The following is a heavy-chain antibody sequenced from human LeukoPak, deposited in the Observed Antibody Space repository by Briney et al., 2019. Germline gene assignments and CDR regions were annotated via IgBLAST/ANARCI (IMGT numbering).Heavy chain of an antibody. Sequence: GGSLRLSCAASGFTFSSYGMHWVRQAPGKGLEWVAFIRYDGSNKYYADSVKGRFTISRDNSKNTLYLQMNSLRAEDTAVYYCAKGGRYCSGGSCYTPAYYYYYMDVWGKGTTVTVSS. D-gene: IGHD2-15*01. V-gene: IGHV3-30*02. CDR3: AKGGRYCSGGSCYTPAYYYYYMDV. CDR1: GFTFSSYG. J-gene: IGHJ6*03. CDR2: IRYDGSNK.